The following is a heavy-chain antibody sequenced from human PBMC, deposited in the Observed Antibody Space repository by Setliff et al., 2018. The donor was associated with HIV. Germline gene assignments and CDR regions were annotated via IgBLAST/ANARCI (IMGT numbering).Heavy chain of an antibody. Sequence: GGSLRLSCVGSGFTFSNHWMQWVRQAPGKGLVWVSRMNYHGSDISYADSVKGRFTISRDNAKNTLYLQMNGLRVEDTAIYYCARDPALGCSGATCYPGAFDMWGQGTMVTVSS. D-gene: IGHD2-15*01. V-gene: IGHV3-74*01. CDR2: MNYHGSDI. CDR1: GFTFSNHW. CDR3: ARDPALGCSGATCYPGAFDM. J-gene: IGHJ3*02.